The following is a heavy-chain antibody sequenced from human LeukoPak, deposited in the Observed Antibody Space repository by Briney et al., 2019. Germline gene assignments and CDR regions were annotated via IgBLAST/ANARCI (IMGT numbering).Heavy chain of an antibody. CDR2: TWFDDSYQ. CDR3: AKVNLGAFLDGTYFDY. V-gene: IGHV3-33*06. J-gene: IGHJ4*02. D-gene: IGHD3-3*02. CDR1: GHSFSSHG. Sequence: PGGSLRLSCAASGHSFSSHGMHWVRQAPGKGLEWVGVTWFDDSYQHYAGSVRGRFTISRDNSKNTLYLQVNSLRAEDTAVYYCAKVNLGAFLDGTYFDYWGQGTLVTVSS.